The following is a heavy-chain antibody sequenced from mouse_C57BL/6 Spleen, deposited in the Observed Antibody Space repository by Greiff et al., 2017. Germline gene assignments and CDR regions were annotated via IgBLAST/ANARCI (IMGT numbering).Heavy chain of an antibody. Sequence: VQLQQPGAELVMPGASVKLSCKASGYTFTSYWMHWVKQRPGQGLEWIGEIDPSDSYTNYNQKFKGKSTLTVDKSSSTAYMQLSSLTSEDSAVYYCARRAVVLDYWGQGTTLTVSS. CDR2: IDPSDSYT. CDR1: GYTFTSYW. CDR3: ARRAVVLDY. V-gene: IGHV1-69*01. J-gene: IGHJ2*01. D-gene: IGHD1-1*01.